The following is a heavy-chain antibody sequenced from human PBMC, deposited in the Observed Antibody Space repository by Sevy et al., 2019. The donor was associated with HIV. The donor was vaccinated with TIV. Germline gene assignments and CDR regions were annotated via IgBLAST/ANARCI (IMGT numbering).Heavy chain of an antibody. CDR1: GIIFTTSG. CDR2: ISYHGRDK. J-gene: IGHJ6*02. V-gene: IGHV3-30*18. CDR3: AKDFTGYNGMDV. Sequence: GGSLILSCVVSGIIFTTSGMHWVRQAPGKGLEWVAVISYHGRDKFYADSVKGRATISRDNSKNILYLEMNSLRTEDTAVDYCAKDFTGYNGMDVWGQGTMVTVSS. D-gene: IGHD1-1*01.